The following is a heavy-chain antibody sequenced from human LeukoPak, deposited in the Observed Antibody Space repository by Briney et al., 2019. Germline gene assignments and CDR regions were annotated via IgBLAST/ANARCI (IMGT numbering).Heavy chain of an antibody. CDR3: ARHMGRCTSCYESWFDY. Sequence: GESLKISCKGSGYSFTSYWISWVRQMPGKGLEWMGRIDPSDSYTNYSPSFQSHVTISADKSISTAYLQWSSLKASDTAMYYCARHMGRCTSCYESWFDYWGQGTLVTVSS. CDR2: IDPSDSYT. CDR1: GYSFTSYW. V-gene: IGHV5-10-1*01. D-gene: IGHD2-2*01. J-gene: IGHJ4*02.